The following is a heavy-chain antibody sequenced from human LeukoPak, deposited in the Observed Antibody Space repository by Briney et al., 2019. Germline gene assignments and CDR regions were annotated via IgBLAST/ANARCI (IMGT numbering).Heavy chain of an antibody. CDR3: SRSELGGVYFQQ. D-gene: IGHD3-16*01. J-gene: IGHJ1*01. Sequence: SETLSLTCAVSGGSISSGNWWSWVRQPPGKGLEWIGQIYHSGSTNYNPSLKSRVTTSLDKSKNQFSLNVTSVTAADTAVYYCSRSELGGVYFQQWGQGTLVTVSS. CDR2: IYHSGST. V-gene: IGHV4-4*02. CDR1: GGSISSGNW.